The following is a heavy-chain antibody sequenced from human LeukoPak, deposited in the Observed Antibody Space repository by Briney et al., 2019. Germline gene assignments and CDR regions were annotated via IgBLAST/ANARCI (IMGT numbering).Heavy chain of an antibody. Sequence: GGSLRLSCAASGFTFSSYEMNWVRQAPGEGLEWVSYISSSGSTIYYADSVKGRFTISRDNAKNSLYLQMSSLRAEDTAVYYCARDGIAAAGPDYWGQGTLVTVSS. V-gene: IGHV3-48*03. D-gene: IGHD6-13*01. CDR3: ARDGIAAAGPDY. CDR1: GFTFSSYE. J-gene: IGHJ4*02. CDR2: ISSSGSTI.